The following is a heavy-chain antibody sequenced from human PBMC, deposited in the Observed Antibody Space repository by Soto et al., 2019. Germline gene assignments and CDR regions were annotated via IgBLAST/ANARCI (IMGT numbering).Heavy chain of an antibody. CDR1: GATFSSYA. J-gene: IGHJ4*02. V-gene: IGHV1-69*01. CDR2: IIPIFGTA. D-gene: IGHD1-26*01. Sequence: QVQLVQSGAEVKKPGSSVKVSCKASGATFSSYAISWVRQAPGQGLEWMGGIIPIFGTANYAQKFQGRVTITADESTSTAYMELSSLRSEDTAVYDCARAHNGGATGGPFDYWGQGTLVTVSS. CDR3: ARAHNGGATGGPFDY.